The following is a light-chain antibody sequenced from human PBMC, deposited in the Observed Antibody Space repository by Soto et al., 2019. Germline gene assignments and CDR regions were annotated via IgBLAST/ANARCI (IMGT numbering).Light chain of an antibody. J-gene: IGLJ1*01. Sequence: LTHPASGYSSAGRSLPISNTRTSSDVGSYNLVSWYQQHPGKAPKLMIYEGSKRPSGVSDRFSGSKSGNTASLSISVLQAEDEADYFSCSYATSLYVFGPGSTVIV. CDR3: CSYATSLYV. V-gene: IGLV2-23*01. CDR2: EGS. CDR1: SSDVGSYNL.